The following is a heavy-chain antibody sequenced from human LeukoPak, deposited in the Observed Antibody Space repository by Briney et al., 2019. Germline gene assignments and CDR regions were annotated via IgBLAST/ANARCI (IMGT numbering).Heavy chain of an antibody. CDR1: GFTFSSYA. CDR2: ISSNGGST. J-gene: IGHJ4*02. D-gene: IGHD1-20*01. CDR3: ARGPGITGTTTFDY. V-gene: IGHV3-64*01. Sequence: GGSLRLSCAASGFTFSSYAMHWVRQAPGKGLEYVSAISSNGGSTYYANSVRGRFTISRDNSKNTLYLQMGSLRAEDMAVYYCARGPGITGTTTFDYWGQGTLVTVSS.